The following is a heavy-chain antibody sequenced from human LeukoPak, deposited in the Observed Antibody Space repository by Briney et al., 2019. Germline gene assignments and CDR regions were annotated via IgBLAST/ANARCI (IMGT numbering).Heavy chain of an antibody. CDR3: ARASGELLPEDYWFDY. D-gene: IGHD1-26*01. Sequence: TGGSLRLSCAASGFTFSSYWMSWVRQAPGKGLEWVANIKQDGSEKYYVDSVKGRFTISRDNAKNSLYLQMNSLRAEDTAVYYCARASGELLPEDYWFDYWGQGTLATVSS. CDR2: IKQDGSEK. V-gene: IGHV3-7*01. CDR1: GFTFSSYW. J-gene: IGHJ4*02.